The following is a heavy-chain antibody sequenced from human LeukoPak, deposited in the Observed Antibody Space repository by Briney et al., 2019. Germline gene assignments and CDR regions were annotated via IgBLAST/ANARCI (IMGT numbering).Heavy chain of an antibody. V-gene: IGHV4-59*01. J-gene: IGHJ4*02. D-gene: IGHD1-1*01. CDR2: IYYSGST. CDR1: GGSISSYY. Sequence: SETLSLTCTVSGGSISSYYWSWIRQPPGKGLEWIGYIYYSGSTHYNPSLKGRVTISVDTSKNQFSLKLTSVTAADTAVYYCARDPGTGTFDYWGQGTLVTVSS. CDR3: ARDPGTGTFDY.